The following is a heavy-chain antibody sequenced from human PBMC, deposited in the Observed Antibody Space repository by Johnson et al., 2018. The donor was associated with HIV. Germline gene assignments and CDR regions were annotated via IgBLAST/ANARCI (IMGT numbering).Heavy chain of an antibody. Sequence: QVQLVESGGGLVQPGMSLRLSCAASGFTFSSYAMHWVRQAPGKGLEWVAVISYDGSNKYYADSVKGRFTISRDDSKNTLYLQMNSLKTEDTAVYYCITDSSLLRLLEWSRADAFDIWGQGTMVTVSS. CDR2: ISYDGSNK. CDR3: ITDSSLLRLLEWSRADAFDI. CDR1: GFTFSSYA. J-gene: IGHJ3*02. D-gene: IGHD3-3*01. V-gene: IGHV3-30*04.